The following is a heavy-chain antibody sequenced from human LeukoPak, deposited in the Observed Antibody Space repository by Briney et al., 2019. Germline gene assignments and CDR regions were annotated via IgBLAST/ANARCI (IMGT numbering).Heavy chain of an antibody. CDR2: ISSSSYI. Sequence: GGSLRLSCAASGFTFSSYSMNWVRQAPGKGLEWVSSISSSSYIYYADSVKGRFTISRDNVKNSLYLQMNSLRAEDTAVYYCARDERLTGTPDAFDIWGQGTMVTVSS. D-gene: IGHD1-20*01. J-gene: IGHJ3*02. V-gene: IGHV3-21*01. CDR3: ARDERLTGTPDAFDI. CDR1: GFTFSSYS.